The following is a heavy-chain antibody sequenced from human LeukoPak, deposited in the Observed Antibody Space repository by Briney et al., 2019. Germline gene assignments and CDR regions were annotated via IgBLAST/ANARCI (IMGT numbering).Heavy chain of an antibody. J-gene: IGHJ4*02. D-gene: IGHD3-22*01. Sequence: PSETLSLTCTVSGDSITRNYWSWIRQPAGKGLEWIGRMYNSGNTNYSPSLESRVTISTDTSKNQFSLKLSSVTAADTAVYYCARGSFDSSGYYVFDYWGQGTLVTVSS. CDR1: GDSITRNY. CDR2: MYNSGNT. CDR3: ARGSFDSSGYYVFDY. V-gene: IGHV4-4*07.